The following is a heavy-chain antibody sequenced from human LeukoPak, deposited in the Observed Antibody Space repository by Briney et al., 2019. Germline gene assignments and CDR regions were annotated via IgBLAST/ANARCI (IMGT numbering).Heavy chain of an antibody. Sequence: SQTLSLTCTVSGGSISSGGYYWSWIRQPPGKGLEWIGYIYHSGSTYYNPSLKSRVTISVDRSKNQFSLKLSSVTAADTAVYYCTRLYDSSGYFDYWGQGTLVTVSS. CDR1: GGSISSGGYY. V-gene: IGHV4-30-2*01. J-gene: IGHJ4*02. D-gene: IGHD3-22*01. CDR2: IYHSGST. CDR3: TRLYDSSGYFDY.